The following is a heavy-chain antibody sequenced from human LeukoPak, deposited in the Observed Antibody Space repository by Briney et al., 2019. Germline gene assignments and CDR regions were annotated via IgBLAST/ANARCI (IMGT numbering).Heavy chain of an antibody. D-gene: IGHD4-11*01. V-gene: IGHV3-23*01. Sequence: KSGGPLRLSCAASGFTFSNYAMNWVRQAPGKGLEWVSGISGSGGSTYYADSVKGRFTISRDNSKNTLYLQMISLRAEDTAVYYCAKDRYSNYGNWFDPWGQGTLVTVFS. CDR3: AKDRYSNYGNWFDP. CDR2: ISGSGGST. CDR1: GFTFSNYA. J-gene: IGHJ5*02.